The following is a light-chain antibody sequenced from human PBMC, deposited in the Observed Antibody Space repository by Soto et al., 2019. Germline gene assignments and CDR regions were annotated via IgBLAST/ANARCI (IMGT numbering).Light chain of an antibody. Sequence: DIQMTQSPPSVSASVGDRVTITCRASQDINSWLTWYQQKPGKAPKVLIYIASRLQPGVPSRFSGRGSGTDFSLTISNLQPEDFATYFCQQSKSFPLTFGGGTKVEIK. CDR2: IAS. J-gene: IGKJ4*01. V-gene: IGKV1-12*01. CDR1: QDINSW. CDR3: QQSKSFPLT.